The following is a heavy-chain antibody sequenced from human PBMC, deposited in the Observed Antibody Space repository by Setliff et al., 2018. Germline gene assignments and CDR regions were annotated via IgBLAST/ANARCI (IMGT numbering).Heavy chain of an antibody. J-gene: IGHJ4*02. CDR2: ICHSGST. D-gene: IGHD2-21*02. V-gene: IGHV4-38-2*02. Sequence: SETLSLTCAISGYSINSGYYWGWIRQPPGKRLEWIGNICHSGSTYYNPSLKSRVTTSVDTSKNQFSLKLNSVTAADTAIYYCARDLGHGGDSDYWGQGILVTVS. CDR3: ARDLGHGGDSDY. CDR1: GYSINSGYY.